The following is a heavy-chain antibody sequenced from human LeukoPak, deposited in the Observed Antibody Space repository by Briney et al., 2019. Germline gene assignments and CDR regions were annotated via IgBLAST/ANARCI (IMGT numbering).Heavy chain of an antibody. CDR1: GFTFSSYS. Sequence: GGSLRLSCAVSGFTFSSYSMNWVRHAPGKGLEWVSSISSSSSYIYYADSVKGRFTISRDNAKNSLYLQMNSLRAEDTAVYYCARDMAAIAAAGQPGDYFDYWGQGTLVTVSS. V-gene: IGHV3-21*01. CDR3: ARDMAAIAAAGQPGDYFDY. J-gene: IGHJ4*02. CDR2: ISSSSSYI. D-gene: IGHD6-13*01.